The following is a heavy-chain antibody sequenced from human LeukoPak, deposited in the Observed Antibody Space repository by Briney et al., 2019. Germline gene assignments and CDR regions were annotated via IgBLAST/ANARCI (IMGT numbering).Heavy chain of an antibody. CDR1: GFSFSTYG. Sequence: GGSLRPSCAAYGFSFSTYGMHWVRQPPGNRLEQVPVIWYDGSHQYYADSVKGRFTISRDMSNNTLYLQMNNLRVDDTALYYCARDLGLRYGSGAYRFDPWGQGTQVIVSS. CDR3: ARDLGLRYGSGAYRFDP. D-gene: IGHD3-10*01. J-gene: IGHJ5*02. V-gene: IGHV3-33*08. CDR2: IWYDGSHQ.